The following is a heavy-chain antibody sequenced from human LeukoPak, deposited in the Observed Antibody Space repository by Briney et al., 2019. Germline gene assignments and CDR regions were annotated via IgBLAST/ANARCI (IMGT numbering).Heavy chain of an antibody. CDR2: ISSSSSYI. V-gene: IGHV3-21*01. D-gene: IGHD6-19*01. J-gene: IGHJ4*02. CDR1: GFTFSSYS. CDR3: ARGVEYSSGPFDY. Sequence: GGSLRLSCAASGFTFSSYSMNWVRQAPGKGLEWVSSISSSSSYIYYADSVKGRFTISRDNAKNSLYLQMNSLRAEDTAVYYCARGVEYSSGPFDYWGQGTLVTVSS.